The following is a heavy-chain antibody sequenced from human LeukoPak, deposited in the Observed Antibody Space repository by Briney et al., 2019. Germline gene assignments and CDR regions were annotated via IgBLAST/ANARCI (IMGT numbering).Heavy chain of an antibody. CDR3: AREVRVFGVVVYDY. V-gene: IGHV4-39*07. CDR2: IYYSGST. CDR1: GGSISSSSYY. J-gene: IGHJ4*02. D-gene: IGHD3-3*01. Sequence: PSETLSLTCTVSGGSISSSSYYWGWIRQPPGKGLEWIGSIYYSGSTYYNPSLKSRVTISVDTSKNQFSLKLSSVTAADTAVYYCAREVRVFGVVVYDYWGQGTLVTVSS.